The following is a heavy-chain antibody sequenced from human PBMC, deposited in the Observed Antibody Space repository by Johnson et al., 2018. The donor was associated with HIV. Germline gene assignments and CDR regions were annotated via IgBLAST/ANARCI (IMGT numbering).Heavy chain of an antibody. CDR2: IYYDGTNK. V-gene: IGHV3-33*06. CDR1: EFSFSSYG. CDR3: AKARSLLDYGGFDAFDI. D-gene: IGHD4-23*01. J-gene: IGHJ3*02. Sequence: VESGGGLVKPGGSLRLSCAAPEFSFSSYGMHWVRQAPGKGLEWVAIIYYDGTNKYYADSVKGRLTISRDNSKNTLSLQMNSLRVEDTAMYYCAKARSLLDYGGFDAFDIWGQGTLVIVSS.